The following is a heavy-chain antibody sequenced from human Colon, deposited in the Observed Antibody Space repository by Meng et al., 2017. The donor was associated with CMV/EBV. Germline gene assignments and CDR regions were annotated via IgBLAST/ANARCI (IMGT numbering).Heavy chain of an antibody. V-gene: IGHV7-4-1*02. CDR2: INTNTGNP. CDR3: ASEVTMVRGLTVMSYFDS. CDR1: YNFTNSP. J-gene: IGHJ4*02. D-gene: IGHD3-10*01. Sequence: YNFTNSPMNWVRQAPGQGLEWMGWINTNTGNPTYAQGFTGRHVFSLDTSVSTAYLEISSLEAEDTAVYYCASEVTMVRGLTVMSYFDSWGQGTLVTVSS.